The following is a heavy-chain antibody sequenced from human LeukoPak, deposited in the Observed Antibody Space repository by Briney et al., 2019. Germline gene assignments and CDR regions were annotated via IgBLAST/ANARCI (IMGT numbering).Heavy chain of an antibody. D-gene: IGHD5-18*01. Sequence: PGGSLRLSCAASGFTFSSYEMNWVRQAPGKGLEWVSYISSSGSTIYYADSVKGRFTISRDNAKNSLYLQMNSLRAEDTAVYYCARGGIQLWSAFDYWGEGTLVTVSS. J-gene: IGHJ4*02. CDR3: ARGGIQLWSAFDY. V-gene: IGHV3-48*03. CDR1: GFTFSSYE. CDR2: ISSSGSTI.